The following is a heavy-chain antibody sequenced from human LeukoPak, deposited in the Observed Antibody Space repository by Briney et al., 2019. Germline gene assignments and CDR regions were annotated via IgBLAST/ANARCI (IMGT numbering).Heavy chain of an antibody. CDR2: IFTSGST. D-gene: IGHD3-22*01. J-gene: IGHJ4*02. V-gene: IGHV4-4*07. CDR1: GDSISSYY. CDR3: ARDLRGSSGFYYGD. Sequence: SETLSLTCTVSGDSISSYYWSWIRQPAGKGLEWIGRIFTSGSTNYNPSLKSRVTMSVDTSKNQFSLKLTSVTAADTAVYYCARDLRGSSGFYYGDWGQGTLVTVSS.